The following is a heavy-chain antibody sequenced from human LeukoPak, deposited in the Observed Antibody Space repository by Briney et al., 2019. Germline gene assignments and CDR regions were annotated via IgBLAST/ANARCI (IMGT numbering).Heavy chain of an antibody. J-gene: IGHJ3*02. CDR1: GFTFGDYY. CDR2: ISPGGCYT. D-gene: IGHD3-22*01. CDR3: ARDIRSYYDSSAYSPATFDI. Sequence: GGSLRLSCAASGFTFGDYYLTWIRQAPGKGLECVSHISPGGCYTDYADAVKGRFTISRDNARNSLFLQMDSLRAEDTAVYYCARDIRSYYDSSAYSPATFDIWGQGTMVTVSS. V-gene: IGHV3-11*06.